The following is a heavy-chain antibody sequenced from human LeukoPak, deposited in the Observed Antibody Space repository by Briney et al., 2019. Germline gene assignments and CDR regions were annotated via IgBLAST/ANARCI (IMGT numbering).Heavy chain of an antibody. J-gene: IGHJ4*02. D-gene: IGHD2-15*01. CDR1: GFTFSSYW. CDR3: ARDTGCSGGTCYSFYDY. V-gene: IGHV3-7*01. CDR2: IXQAGSEK. Sequence: GGSLRLSCAASGFTFSSYWMTWVRQAPGKGLEWVANIXQAGSEKYHVDSVKGRFTISRDNAKNSLYLQMNSLRAEDTAVYYCARDTGCSGGTCYSFYDYWGQGTLVTVSS.